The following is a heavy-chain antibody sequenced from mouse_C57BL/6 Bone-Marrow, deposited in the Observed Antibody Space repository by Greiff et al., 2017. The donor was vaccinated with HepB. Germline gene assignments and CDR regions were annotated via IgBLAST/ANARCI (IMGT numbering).Heavy chain of an antibody. CDR3: TYITTMVAPYFGV. Sequence: EVKLEESGGGLVQPGGSMKLSCVASGFTFSNYWMNWVRQSPEKGLEWVAQIRLKSDNYATPYAESVKGRFTISRDDSKSSVYLQMNNLRAEDTGDYYWTYITTMVAPYFGVWGTGTTVTVSS. J-gene: IGHJ1*03. CDR2: IRLKSDNYAT. CDR1: GFTFSNYW. D-gene: IGHD1-1*01. V-gene: IGHV6-3*01.